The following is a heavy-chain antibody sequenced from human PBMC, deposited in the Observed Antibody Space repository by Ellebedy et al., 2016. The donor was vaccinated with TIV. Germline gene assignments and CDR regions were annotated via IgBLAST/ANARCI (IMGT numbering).Heavy chain of an antibody. CDR1: GFTFSIYA. Sequence: PGGSLRLSCAASGFTFSIYAMSWVRQAPGKGLEWVSFISGSGDRTYYADSVKGRFTISRDNSRNTLYLQMNSLYYCAKDRRCSGCHAVPCFDYWGQGTLVTVSS. D-gene: IGHD6-19*01. CDR2: ISGSGDRT. V-gene: IGHV3-23*01. J-gene: IGHJ4*02. CDR3: GCHAVPCFDY.